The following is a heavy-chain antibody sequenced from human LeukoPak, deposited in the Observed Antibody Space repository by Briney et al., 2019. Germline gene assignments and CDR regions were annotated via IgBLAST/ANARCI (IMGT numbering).Heavy chain of an antibody. D-gene: IGHD4-17*01. V-gene: IGHV3-23*01. J-gene: IGHJ4*02. CDR3: ARERYGRSLDY. CDR1: GFTFRSYA. Sequence: GGSLRLSCAASGFTFRSYAMSWVRQAPGKGLEWVSAIGGSGDNTYYADSVKGRFTISRDNAKNTLYLEMNSLRAEDTAVYYCARERYGRSLDYWGQGTLVTVSS. CDR2: IGGSGDNT.